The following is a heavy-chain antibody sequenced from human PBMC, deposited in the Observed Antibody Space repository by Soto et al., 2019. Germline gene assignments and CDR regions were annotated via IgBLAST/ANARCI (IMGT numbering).Heavy chain of an antibody. CDR1: GYTFTSYY. CDR3: ARGDGCIQLWCNYYYYGMDV. Sequence: ASVKVSCKASGYTFTSYYMHWVRQAPGQGLEWMGIINPSGGSTSYAQKFQGRVTMTRDTSTSTVYMELSSLRSEDTAVYYCARGDGCIQLWCNYYYYGMDVWGQGTTVTVSS. V-gene: IGHV1-46*01. D-gene: IGHD5-18*01. CDR2: INPSGGST. J-gene: IGHJ6*02.